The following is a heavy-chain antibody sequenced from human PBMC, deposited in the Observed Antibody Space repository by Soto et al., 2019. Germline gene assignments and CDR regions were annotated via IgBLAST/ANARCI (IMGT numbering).Heavy chain of an antibody. CDR3: AGGYGWFDP. Sequence: SETLSLTCAVSGYSISSGYYWGWIRQPPGKGLEWIGSIYHSGSTYYNPSLKSRVTISVDTSKNQFSLKLSSVTAADTAVYYCAGGYGWFDPWGQGTLVTVSS. CDR1: GYSISSGYY. CDR2: IYHSGST. V-gene: IGHV4-38-2*01. D-gene: IGHD5-18*01. J-gene: IGHJ5*02.